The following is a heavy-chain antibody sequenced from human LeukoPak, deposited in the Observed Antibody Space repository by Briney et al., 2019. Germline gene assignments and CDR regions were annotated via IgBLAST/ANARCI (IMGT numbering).Heavy chain of an antibody. V-gene: IGHV4-4*08. CDR3: ARSGYSYGTGYYFDY. CDR2: IHISGKT. J-gene: IGHJ4*02. D-gene: IGHD5-18*01. CDR1: GASITDYY. Sequence: SETLSLTCTVSGASITDYYWSWIRQTPEMGLEYIGYIHISGKTYNNPSLKGRVTVSLDTSKNQFSLKLSSVTAADTAVYYCARSGYSYGTGYYFDYWSQGALVTVSS.